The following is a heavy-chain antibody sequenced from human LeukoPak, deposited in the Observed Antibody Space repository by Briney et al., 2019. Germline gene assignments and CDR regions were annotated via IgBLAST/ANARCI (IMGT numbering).Heavy chain of an antibody. Sequence: PGGSLRLSCAASGFSFSSYSMYWVRQAPGKGLEWVSYISSSSSTIYYADSVKGGFTISGENVTKSLYLRMSSLRAEDTAVYYCARQVGSGSYYWDYWGQGTLVTVSS. J-gene: IGHJ4*02. CDR2: ISSSSSTI. CDR1: GFSFSSYS. D-gene: IGHD3-10*01. CDR3: ARQVGSGSYYWDY. V-gene: IGHV3-48*01.